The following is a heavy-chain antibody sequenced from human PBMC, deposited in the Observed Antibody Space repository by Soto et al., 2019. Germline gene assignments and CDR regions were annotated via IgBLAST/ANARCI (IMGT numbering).Heavy chain of an antibody. CDR3: AKHYYGSGSYQPLDAFDI. CDR1: GFTFSSYA. D-gene: IGHD3-10*01. Sequence: GGSLRLSCAASGFTFSSYAMSWVRQAPGKGLEWVSAISGSGGSTYYADSVKGRFTISRDNSKNTLYLQMNSLGAEDTAVYYCAKHYYGSGSYQPLDAFDIWGQGTMVTVSS. CDR2: ISGSGGST. J-gene: IGHJ3*02. V-gene: IGHV3-23*01.